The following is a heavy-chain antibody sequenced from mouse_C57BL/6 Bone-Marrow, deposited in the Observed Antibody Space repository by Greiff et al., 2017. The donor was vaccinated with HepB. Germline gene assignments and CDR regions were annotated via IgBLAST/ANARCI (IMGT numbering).Heavy chain of an antibody. CDR1: GYTFTSYW. J-gene: IGHJ2*01. CDR3: AREDY. CDR2: IDPSDSYT. V-gene: IGHV1-69*01. Sequence: QVLLQQPGAELVLPGASVKLSCKASGYTFTSYWMHWVQQRPGQGLEWIGEIDPSDSYTNYNQKFKGKSTLTVDKSSSTAYMQLSSLTSEDSAVYYCAREDYWGQGTTLTVSS.